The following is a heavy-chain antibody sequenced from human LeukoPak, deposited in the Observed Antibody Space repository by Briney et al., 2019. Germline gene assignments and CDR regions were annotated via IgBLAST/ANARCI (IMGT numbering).Heavy chain of an antibody. CDR1: GFTFSSYA. J-gene: IGHJ5*02. Sequence: GGSLRLSCAASGFTFSSYAMSWVRQAPGKGLEWVSAISGSGGSTYYADSVKGRFTISRDNSKNTLYPQMNSLRAEDTAVYYCAKGIKDEYCSSTSCGWFDPWGQGTPVTVSS. CDR3: AKGIKDEYCSSTSCGWFDP. V-gene: IGHV3-23*01. D-gene: IGHD2-2*01. CDR2: ISGSGGST.